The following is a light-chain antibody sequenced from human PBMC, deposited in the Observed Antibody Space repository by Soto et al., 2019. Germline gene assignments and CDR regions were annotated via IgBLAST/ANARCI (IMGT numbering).Light chain of an antibody. CDR3: SSYTPSSTSV. V-gene: IGLV2-14*03. CDR1: SSDVGAFNY. Sequence: QSALTQPASVSGSPGQSITVSCTGTSSDVGAFNYVSWYQNHPDKAPKLMIYDVINRPSGVSNRFSGSKSGNTASLTISGLQAEDEADYYCSSYTPSSTSVFGSGTKLTVL. J-gene: IGLJ1*01. CDR2: DVI.